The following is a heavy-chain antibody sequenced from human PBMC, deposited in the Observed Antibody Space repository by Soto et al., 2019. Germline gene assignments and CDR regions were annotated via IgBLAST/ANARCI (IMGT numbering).Heavy chain of an antibody. Sequence: PGGSLRLSCAASGFIFSSFAMSWVRQAPGKGLEWVSVISGSGSTTDFADSVRGRFTISRDNSKKVVYLQMNSLRAEDTAVYYCAKDAKYSSSWYYFDYWGQGTLVTVSS. D-gene: IGHD6-13*01. V-gene: IGHV3-23*01. CDR3: AKDAKYSSSWYYFDY. J-gene: IGHJ4*02. CDR2: ISGSGSTT. CDR1: GFIFSSFA.